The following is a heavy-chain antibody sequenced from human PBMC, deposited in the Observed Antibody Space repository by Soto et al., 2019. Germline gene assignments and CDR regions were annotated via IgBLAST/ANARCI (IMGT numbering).Heavy chain of an antibody. CDR2: INPSGGST. Sequence: QVQLVQSGAEVKKPGASVKVSCKASGYTFTSYYMHWVRRAPGQGLEWMGIINPSGGSTSYAQKFQGRVTMTRDTSTSTVYMELSSLRSEDTAVYYCARGCVYCGGDAPAAVTGFDYWGQGTLVTVSS. V-gene: IGHV1-46*03. CDR3: ARGCVYCGGDAPAAVTGFDY. J-gene: IGHJ4*02. CDR1: GYTFTSYY. D-gene: IGHD2-21*02.